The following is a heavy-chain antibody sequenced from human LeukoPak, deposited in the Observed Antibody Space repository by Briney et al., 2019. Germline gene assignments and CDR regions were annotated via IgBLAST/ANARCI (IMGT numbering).Heavy chain of an antibody. CDR1: GFTFSSYA. CDR3: AKDGSRVDYYGSGSPGWYFDY. CDR2: ISGIGGST. J-gene: IGHJ4*02. V-gene: IGHV3-23*01. Sequence: PGGSLRLSCAASGFTFSSYAMSWVRQAPGKGLEWVSAISGIGGSTYYADSVKGRFTFSRDNSKNTLYLQMNSLRAEDTAVYYCAKDGSRVDYYGSGSPGWYFDYWGQGTLVTVSS. D-gene: IGHD3-10*01.